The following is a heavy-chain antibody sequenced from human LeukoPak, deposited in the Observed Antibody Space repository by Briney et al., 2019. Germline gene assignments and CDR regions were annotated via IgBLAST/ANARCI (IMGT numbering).Heavy chain of an antibody. CDR2: ISGSGDST. Sequence: GGSLRLSCAASGFTFSSSAMNWVRQAPGKGLEWVSSISGSGDSTYYADSVKGRFTFSRDNAKNSLDLQMNSLRVEDTGIYYCVKVAKYYYGSETYYFFEHWGQGTPVTASS. V-gene: IGHV3-23*01. CDR3: VKVAKYYYGSETYYFFEH. CDR1: GFTFSSSA. D-gene: IGHD3-10*01. J-gene: IGHJ4*02.